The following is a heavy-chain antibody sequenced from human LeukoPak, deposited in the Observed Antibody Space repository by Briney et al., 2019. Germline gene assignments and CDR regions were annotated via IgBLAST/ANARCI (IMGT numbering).Heavy chain of an antibody. V-gene: IGHV3-23*01. Sequence: PGESLRLSCTASGFAFSRHAMTWVRQAPGKGLEWVSSISGSDGSTYYADSVKGRFTISRDNSKNTLYLQMNSLRAEDTAVFYCAAPASSSTVYYFDYWGQGTLVTVSS. CDR2: ISGSDGST. D-gene: IGHD6-6*01. J-gene: IGHJ4*02. CDR3: AAPASSSTVYYFDY. CDR1: GFAFSRHA.